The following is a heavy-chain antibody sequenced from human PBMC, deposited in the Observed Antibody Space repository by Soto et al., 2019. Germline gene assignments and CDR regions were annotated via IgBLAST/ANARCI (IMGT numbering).Heavy chain of an antibody. CDR3: ARDNSKDYGDYSSTTFDI. Sequence: PSETLSLTCTVSGGSISSGFYYWSWIRQPPGRGLEWIGYISYSGSTYYNPSLKSRVTISVDTSKNQFSLKLSSVAAADAAVYYCARDNSKDYGDYSSTTFDIWGPGTMVTVSS. CDR1: GGSISSGFYY. CDR2: ISYSGST. V-gene: IGHV4-30-4*01. D-gene: IGHD4-17*01. J-gene: IGHJ3*02.